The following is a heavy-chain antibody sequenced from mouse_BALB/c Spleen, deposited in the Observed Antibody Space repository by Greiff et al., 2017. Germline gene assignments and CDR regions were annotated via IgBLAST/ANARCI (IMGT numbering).Heavy chain of an antibody. Sequence: QVQLQQSGAELARPGASVKLSCKASGYTFTSYWMQWVKQRPGQGLEWIGAIYPGDGDTRYTQKFKGKATLTADKSSSTAYMQLSSLASEDSAVYYCARFHDLGYSLAYWGQGTLVTVSA. CDR2: IYPGDGDT. CDR3: ARFHDLGYSLAY. V-gene: IGHV1-87*01. CDR1: GYTFTSYW. J-gene: IGHJ3*01. D-gene: IGHD2-3*01.